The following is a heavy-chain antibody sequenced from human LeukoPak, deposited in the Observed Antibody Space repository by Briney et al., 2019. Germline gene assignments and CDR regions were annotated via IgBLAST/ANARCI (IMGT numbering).Heavy chain of an antibody. CDR2: IYHSGST. Sequence: SETLSLTCAVSGYSISSGYDWGWIRHPPGKGLEWIGSIYHSGSTYYNPSLKSRVTISVDTSKNQFSLKLNSVTAADTAVYYCARGRNPGDYWGQGTLVTVSS. CDR3: ARGRNPGDY. J-gene: IGHJ4*02. V-gene: IGHV4-38-2*01. CDR1: GYSISSGYD.